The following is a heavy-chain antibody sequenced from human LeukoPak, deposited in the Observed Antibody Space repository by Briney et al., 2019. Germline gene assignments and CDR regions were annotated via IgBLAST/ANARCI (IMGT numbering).Heavy chain of an antibody. D-gene: IGHD4-17*01. J-gene: IGHJ4*02. CDR3: ARGGGTTVTQDGYYFDY. CDR1: GFTFSNYG. Sequence: GRSLRLSCAASGFTFSNYGMHWVRQAPGKGLEWVAVISYDGSNKYYADSVKGRFTISRDNSKNTVYLQMNSLRPEDMAVYFCARGGGTTVTQDGYYFDYWGQGTLVIVSS. CDR2: ISYDGSNK. V-gene: IGHV3-30*03.